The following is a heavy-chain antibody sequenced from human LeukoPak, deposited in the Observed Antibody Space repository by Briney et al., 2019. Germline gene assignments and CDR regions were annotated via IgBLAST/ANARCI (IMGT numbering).Heavy chain of an antibody. D-gene: IGHD3-10*01. CDR2: IYYSGST. Sequence: ASETLSLTCTVSGGSINSSSYYWGWIRQPPGKGLEWIGTIYYSGSTYYNPSLKSRVTISVDTSKNQFSLKLSSVTASDTAVYYCARRFAPSRNDAFDIWGQGTMVTVSS. CDR3: ARRFAPSRNDAFDI. CDR1: GGSINSSSYY. V-gene: IGHV4-39*01. J-gene: IGHJ3*02.